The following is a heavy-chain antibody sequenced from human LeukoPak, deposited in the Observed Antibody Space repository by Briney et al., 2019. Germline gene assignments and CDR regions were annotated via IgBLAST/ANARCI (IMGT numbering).Heavy chain of an antibody. CDR2: IIPIFGTA. Sequence: SVKVSCKASGGTFSSYAISWVRQAPGQGLEWMGGIIPIFGTANYAQKFQGRVTITADESTSTAYMELSSLRSEDTAVYYCASPLQGAYGFDYYYYYMDVWGKGTTVTVSS. CDR3: ASPLQGAYGFDYYYYYMDV. J-gene: IGHJ6*03. D-gene: IGHD3-10*01. CDR1: GGTFSSYA. V-gene: IGHV1-69*01.